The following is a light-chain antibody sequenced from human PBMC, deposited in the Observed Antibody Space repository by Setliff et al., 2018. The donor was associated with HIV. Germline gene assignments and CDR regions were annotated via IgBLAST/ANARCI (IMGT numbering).Light chain of an antibody. CDR2: DVS. J-gene: IGLJ1*01. CDR3: CANAATPTFYV. V-gene: IGLV2-11*01. Sequence: QSVLTQPRSVSGSPGQPITISCTGSSSDFGVYDYVSWYRQQPGRAPKLIIYDVSKRPPGVPDRFSGSKSGNTASLTISGLQADDEGDYYCCANAATPTFYVFGTGTKVTVL. CDR1: SSDFGVYDY.